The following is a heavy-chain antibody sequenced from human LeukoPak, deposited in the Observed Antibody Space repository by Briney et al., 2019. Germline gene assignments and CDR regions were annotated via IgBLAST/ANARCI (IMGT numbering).Heavy chain of an antibody. CDR3: ARSKRSESSAPHDAFDI. CDR1: GGTFSSYA. Sequence: SVKVSCKASGGTFSSYAISWVRQAPGQGLEWMGGIIPIFGTANYAQKFQGRVTITADESTSTAYMELSSLRSEDTAVYYCARSKRSESSAPHDAFDIWGQGTMVTASS. J-gene: IGHJ3*02. V-gene: IGHV1-69*01. CDR2: IIPIFGTA.